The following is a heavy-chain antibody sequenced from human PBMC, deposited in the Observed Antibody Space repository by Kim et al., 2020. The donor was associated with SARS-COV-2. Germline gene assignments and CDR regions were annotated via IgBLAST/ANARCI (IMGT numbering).Heavy chain of an antibody. CDR1: GFTFNIYS. Sequence: GGSLRLSCAASGFTFNIYSMNWVRQAPGKGLEWVSCITFSSSRISYADSVKGRFNVSRDDAKNSLYLQMNSLRDEDTAVYYCARENWWKLDYWGQGAPVTVSS. CDR2: ITFSSSRI. J-gene: IGHJ4*02. CDR3: ARENWWKLDY. D-gene: IGHD2-8*02. V-gene: IGHV3-48*02.